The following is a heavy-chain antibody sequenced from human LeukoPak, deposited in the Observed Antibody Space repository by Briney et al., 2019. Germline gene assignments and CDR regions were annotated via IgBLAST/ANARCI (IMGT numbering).Heavy chain of an antibody. CDR1: GFTFSGFW. Sequence: GGSLRLSCAASGFTFSGFWMHWVRQAPGKGLVWVSCISFDGSDATYADSVKGRFTISRDNAKNTLHLQMDSLTVEDTAVYYCAKDGNELLRSKGFDYWGQGTLVTVSS. CDR2: ISFDGSDA. V-gene: IGHV3-74*01. J-gene: IGHJ4*02. CDR3: AKDGNELLRSKGFDY. D-gene: IGHD3-10*01.